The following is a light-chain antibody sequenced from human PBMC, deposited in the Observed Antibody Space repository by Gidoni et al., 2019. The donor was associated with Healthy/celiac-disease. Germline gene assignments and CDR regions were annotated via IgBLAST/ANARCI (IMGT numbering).Light chain of an antibody. V-gene: IGLV1-40*01. CDR2: GNS. Sequence: QSVLTQPPSVAGAPGQRVTISFTGSSSNIWAGYDVHWYQQLPGTAPKLLIYGNSNRPSGVPDRFSGSKSGTSASLAITGLQAEDEADYYCQSYDSSLSGYVFGTGTKVTV. J-gene: IGLJ1*01. CDR3: QSYDSSLSGYV. CDR1: SSNIWAGYD.